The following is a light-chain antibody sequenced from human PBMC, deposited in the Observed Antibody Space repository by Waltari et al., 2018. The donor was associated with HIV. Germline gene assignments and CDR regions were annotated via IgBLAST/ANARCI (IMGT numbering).Light chain of an antibody. CDR3: SSYTSSSTLV. Sequence: QSALTQPVSGSGSPGQSITISCTGTSGEGGGYNYVFWYQQHPGKAPKLMIYEVSNRPSGVSKRFSGSKSGNTASLTISGLQAEDEADYYCSSYTSSSTLVFGGGTKLTVL. V-gene: IGLV2-14*01. CDR1: SGEGGGYNY. CDR2: EVS. J-gene: IGLJ3*02.